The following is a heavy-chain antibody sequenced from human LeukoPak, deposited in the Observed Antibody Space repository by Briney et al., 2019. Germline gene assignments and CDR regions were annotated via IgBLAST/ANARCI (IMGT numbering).Heavy chain of an antibody. D-gene: IGHD3-9*01. Sequence: GGSLRLSCAASGFTFSSNGMHWVRQAPGKWLEWVAFIRYDGSKKYYADSVKGRFTISRDNSKNTLYMQMNSLRAEDTAMYYCARATIYAFDIWGLGTMVTVSS. CDR3: ARATIYAFDI. J-gene: IGHJ3*02. CDR2: IRYDGSKK. CDR1: GFTFSSNG. V-gene: IGHV3-30*02.